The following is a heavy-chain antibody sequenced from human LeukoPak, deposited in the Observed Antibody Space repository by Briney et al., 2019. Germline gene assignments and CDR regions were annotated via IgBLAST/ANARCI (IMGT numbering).Heavy chain of an antibody. CDR1: GGSFSGYY. V-gene: IGHV4-34*01. Sequence: SETLSLTCAVYGGSFSGYYWSWIRQPPGEGLEWIGYIYYTGSVDYNPSLKSRLTISLDTSKNQFSLKLNSVTAADTAVYYCAREHTYYFGSQTSTLDVWGQGTAVTVSS. J-gene: IGHJ6*02. D-gene: IGHD3-10*01. CDR3: AREHTYYFGSQTSTLDV. CDR2: IYYTGSV.